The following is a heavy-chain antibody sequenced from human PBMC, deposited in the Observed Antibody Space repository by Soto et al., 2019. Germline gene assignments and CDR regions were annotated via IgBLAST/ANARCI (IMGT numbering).Heavy chain of an antibody. V-gene: IGHV4-4*02. CDR2: IYHSGST. Sequence: SETLSLTCAVSGGSISSSNWWSWVRQPPGKGLEWIGEIYHSGSTNYNPSLKSRVTISVDKSKNQFSLKLSSVTAADTAVYYCARVIEYSSSSGAFDIWGQGTMVTVSS. CDR1: GGSISSSNW. D-gene: IGHD6-6*01. J-gene: IGHJ3*02. CDR3: ARVIEYSSSSGAFDI.